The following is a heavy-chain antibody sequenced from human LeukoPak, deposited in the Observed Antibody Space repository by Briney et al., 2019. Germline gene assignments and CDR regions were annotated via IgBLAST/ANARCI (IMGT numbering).Heavy chain of an antibody. Sequence: PSETLSLTCAVYGGSFSGYYWSWIRQPPGKGLEWIGEINHSGSTNYNPSLKSRVTISVDTSKNQFSLKLSSVTAADTAVYYCARELAHGRNYDRSGYYPWGQGILVTVSS. CDR1: GGSFSGYY. J-gene: IGHJ5*02. CDR2: INHSGST. V-gene: IGHV4-34*01. D-gene: IGHD3-22*01. CDR3: ARELAHGRNYDRSGYYP.